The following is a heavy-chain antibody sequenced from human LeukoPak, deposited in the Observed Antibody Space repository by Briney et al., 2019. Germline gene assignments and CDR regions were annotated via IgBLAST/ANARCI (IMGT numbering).Heavy chain of an antibody. CDR2: IYHSGST. CDR3: ARGEGVPAAIKGLGAFDI. J-gene: IGHJ3*02. Sequence: SQTLSLTCTVSGGSISSGGYYWSWIRQPPGKGLEWIGYIYHSGSTYYNPSLKSRVTISVDRSKNQFSLKLSSVTAADTAVYYCARGEGVPAAIKGLGAFDIWGQGTMATVSS. CDR1: GGSISSGGYY. V-gene: IGHV4-30-2*01. D-gene: IGHD2-2*02.